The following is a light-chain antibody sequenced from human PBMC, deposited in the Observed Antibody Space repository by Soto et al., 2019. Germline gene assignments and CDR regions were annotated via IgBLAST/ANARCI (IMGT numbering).Light chain of an antibody. CDR1: SSDAGGYNY. V-gene: IGLV2-14*01. CDR2: DVS. CDR3: SSYTSSSTRVV. J-gene: IGLJ2*01. Sequence: QSALTQPASVSGSPGQSITISCTGTSSDAGGYNYVSWYQQHPGKAPKLMIYDVSNRPSGVSNRFSGSKSGNTASLTISGLQAEDEADYYCSSYTSSSTRVVFGGGTKVTVL.